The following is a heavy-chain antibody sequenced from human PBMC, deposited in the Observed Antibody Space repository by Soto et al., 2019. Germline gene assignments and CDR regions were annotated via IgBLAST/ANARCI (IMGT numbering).Heavy chain of an antibody. D-gene: IGHD6-19*01. Sequence: EVQLVESGGCLVQPGKSLRLACAASGFTFDDYAMHWVRQVPGKGLEWVSGLSWNSGTIDYADSVKGRFTISRDNAKNSLHLQMNSLKPEDTAFYYCAKAESSGWYYSLDYWGQGTLVTVSS. J-gene: IGHJ4*02. V-gene: IGHV3-9*01. CDR1: GFTFDDYA. CDR2: LSWNSGTI. CDR3: AKAESSGWYYSLDY.